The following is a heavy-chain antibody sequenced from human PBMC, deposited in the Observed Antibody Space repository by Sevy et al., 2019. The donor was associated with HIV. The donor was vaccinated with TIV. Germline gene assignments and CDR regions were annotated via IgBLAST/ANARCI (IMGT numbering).Heavy chain of an antibody. V-gene: IGHV1-69*13. J-gene: IGHJ4*01. Sequence: ASVKVSCKASGGIFRSNAISWVRQAPGQGREGMGGIIAVFGTTNYAQKFQGRVTVTADESRSTAYMQLSSLRSEDTAVYYCARDKYYYVSGSFDYWGQGTQVTVSS. CDR2: IIAVFGTT. D-gene: IGHD3-10*01. CDR3: ARDKYYYVSGSFDY. CDR1: GGIFRSNA.